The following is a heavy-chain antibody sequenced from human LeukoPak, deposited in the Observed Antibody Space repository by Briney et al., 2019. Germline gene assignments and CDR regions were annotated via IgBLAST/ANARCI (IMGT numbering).Heavy chain of an antibody. D-gene: IGHD4-11*01. CDR3: AREAEELQYVGYYYYYMDV. CDR1: GYTFTGYY. Sequence: ASVKVSCKASGYTFTGYYMHWVRQAPGQGLEWMGWINPNSGGTNYAQKFQGRVTMTRDTSISTAYMELSRLRSDDTAVYYCAREAEELQYVGYYYYYMDVWAKGPRSPPP. J-gene: IGHJ6*03. CDR2: INPNSGGT. V-gene: IGHV1-2*02.